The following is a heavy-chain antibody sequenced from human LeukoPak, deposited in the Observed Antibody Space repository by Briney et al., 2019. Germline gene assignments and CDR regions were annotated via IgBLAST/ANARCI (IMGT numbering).Heavy chain of an antibody. CDR3: ARDVRGSDSTGYYYGYFDY. Sequence: PGGSLRLSCAASGFTFSSYAMSWVRQAPGKGLEWVSAISGSGGSTYYADSVKGRFTISRDNSKNTLYLQMNSLRAEDTAVYYCARDVRGSDSTGYYYGYFDYWGQGTLVTVSS. CDR2: ISGSGGST. D-gene: IGHD3-22*01. CDR1: GFTFSSYA. J-gene: IGHJ4*02. V-gene: IGHV3-23*01.